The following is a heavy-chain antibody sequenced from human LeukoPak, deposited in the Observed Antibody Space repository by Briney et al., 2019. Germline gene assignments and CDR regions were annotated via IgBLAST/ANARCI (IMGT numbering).Heavy chain of an antibody. CDR1: GYTFTGYY. Sequence: GASVKVSCKASGYTFTGYYMHWVRQAPGQGLEWMGRINPNSGGTNYAQKFQGRVTMTRDTSISTAYMELSRLRSDDTAVYYCARDWEYYYDSSGYYGFDYWGQGTLVTASS. CDR3: ARDWEYYYDSSGYYGFDY. J-gene: IGHJ4*02. V-gene: IGHV1-2*06. CDR2: INPNSGGT. D-gene: IGHD3-22*01.